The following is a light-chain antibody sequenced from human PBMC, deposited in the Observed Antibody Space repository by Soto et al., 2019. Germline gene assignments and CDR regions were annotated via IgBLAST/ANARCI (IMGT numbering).Light chain of an antibody. V-gene: IGLV1-40*01. CDR2: SFN. CDR1: RSNIGAGYD. J-gene: IGLJ1*01. CDR3: QSYDDSLSGSGV. Sequence: QSVLTQPPSVSGAPGQTVTISCTVSRSNIGAGYDIHWYQFLPGTAPKLLLYSFNKRPSGIPDRFSGSKSGTSASLAITGLQPEDEADYYCQSYDDSLSGSGVFGTGTKVTVL.